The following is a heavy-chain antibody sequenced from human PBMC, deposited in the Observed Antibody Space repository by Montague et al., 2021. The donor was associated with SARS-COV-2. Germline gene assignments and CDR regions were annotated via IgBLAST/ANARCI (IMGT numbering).Heavy chain of an antibody. D-gene: IGHD3-22*01. V-gene: IGHV4-39*02. Sequence: SETLSLTCTVSGGAISSSSYYWGWIRQPPGKGLEWIGSIYYSGSTYYNPSLKSRVTISVDTSKNHFSLKLSSVTAADTAVYYCARRTRMTMLVVAKLYGMDIWGQGTTVTVSS. CDR2: IYYSGST. J-gene: IGHJ6*02. CDR3: ARRTRMTMLVVAKLYGMDI. CDR1: GGAISSSSYY.